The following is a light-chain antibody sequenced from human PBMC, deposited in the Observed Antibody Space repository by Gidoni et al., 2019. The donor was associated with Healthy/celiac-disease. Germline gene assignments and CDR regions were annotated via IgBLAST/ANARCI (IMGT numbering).Light chain of an antibody. CDR1: QSISSY. V-gene: IGKV1-39*01. J-gene: IGKJ1*01. CDR2: AAS. Sequence: DLQMTQSPSSLSASVGDRVTITCRASQSISSYLNWYQQKPGKAPKLLIYAASSLQSGVPSRFSGSGSGTDFTLTISGLQPEDFAIYYCQQRYSTPWTFGQGTKVEIK. CDR3: QQRYSTPWT.